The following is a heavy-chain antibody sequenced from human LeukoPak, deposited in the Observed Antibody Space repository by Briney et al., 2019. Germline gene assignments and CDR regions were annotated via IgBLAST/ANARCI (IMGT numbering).Heavy chain of an antibody. V-gene: IGHV3-74*01. D-gene: IGHD3-3*01. J-gene: IGHJ3*01. CDR2: VNSDGSGT. CDR1: GFTFSRYS. CDR3: AIHGGGTIRIEAFDV. Sequence: GGSLRLSCAASGFTFSRYSMHWVRQAPGKGLVWVSHVNSDGSGTDYADAVKGRFTISRDNSKNTLYLQMNSLRDEDTALYYCAIHGGGTIRIEAFDVWGQGTMVTISS.